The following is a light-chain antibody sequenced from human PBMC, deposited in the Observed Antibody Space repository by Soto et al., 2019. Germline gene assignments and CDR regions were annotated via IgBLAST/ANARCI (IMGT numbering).Light chain of an antibody. CDR3: SSYTSSSTYV. V-gene: IGLV2-14*01. Sequence: QSALTQRASVSGSPGQSITISCTGTSSDVGGYNYVSWYQQHPGKAPKLMIYDVSNRPSGVSNRFSGSKSGNTASLTISGLQAEDDADYYCSSYTSSSTYVFGIGTKLTVL. J-gene: IGLJ1*01. CDR1: SSDVGGYNY. CDR2: DVS.